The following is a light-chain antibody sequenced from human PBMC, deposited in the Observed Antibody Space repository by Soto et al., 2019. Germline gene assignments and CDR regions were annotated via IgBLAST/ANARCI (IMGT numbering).Light chain of an antibody. CDR3: QQYNKWPQT. V-gene: IGKV3D-15*01. Sequence: IVMTQSPGTLSVSPGERATLSCRASQSVSTNLAWYQKKPGQAPRLLVFGASTSATGIAARFSGSGSGTDFTLTITSLQSEDYGVYYCQQYNKWPQTFGPGTQLEIK. J-gene: IGKJ2*01. CDR1: QSVSTN. CDR2: GAS.